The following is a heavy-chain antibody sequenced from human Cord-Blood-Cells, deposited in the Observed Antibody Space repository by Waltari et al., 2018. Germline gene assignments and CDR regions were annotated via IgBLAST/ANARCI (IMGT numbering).Heavy chain of an antibody. J-gene: IGHJ4*02. D-gene: IGHD2-15*01. CDR2: INHSGST. V-gene: IGHV4-34*01. CDR3: ATSRVATPDY. Sequence: QVQLQQWGAGLLKPSERLSLTCAVYGGSFSGYYWSWIRQPPGKGLEWIGEINHSGSTNYNPSLKSRVTISVDTSKNQFSLKLSSVTAADTAVYYCATSRVATPDYWGQGTLVTVSS. CDR1: GGSFSGYY.